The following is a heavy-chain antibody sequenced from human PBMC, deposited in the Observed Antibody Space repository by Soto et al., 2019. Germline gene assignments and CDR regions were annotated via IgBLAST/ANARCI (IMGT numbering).Heavy chain of an antibody. CDR3: AKEERRYFGWYDAFDI. D-gene: IGHD3-9*01. V-gene: IGHV3-30*18. J-gene: IGHJ3*02. CDR1: GFTFSSYG. Sequence: QVQLVESGGGVVQPGRSLRLSCAASGFTFSSYGMHWVRQAPGKGLEWVAVISYDGSNKYYADSVKGRFTISRDNSKNTLELQMNSLRAEDTAVYYCAKEERRYFGWYDAFDIWGQGTMVTVSS. CDR2: ISYDGSNK.